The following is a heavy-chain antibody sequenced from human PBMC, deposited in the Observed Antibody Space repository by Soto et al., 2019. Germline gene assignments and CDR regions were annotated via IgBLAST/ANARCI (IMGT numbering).Heavy chain of an antibody. J-gene: IGHJ5*02. Sequence: PGGSLRLSCAPSGFSFSNYSMNWVRQAPGKGLEWVSSISSSSTYIYYADSVKVRFTISRDNAKNSLYLQMNSLRAEDTAVYYCARHPERIAQIGWFDPWGQGTLVTVSS. V-gene: IGHV3-21*01. D-gene: IGHD6-13*01. CDR1: GFSFSNYS. CDR3: ARHPERIAQIGWFDP. CDR2: ISSSSTYI.